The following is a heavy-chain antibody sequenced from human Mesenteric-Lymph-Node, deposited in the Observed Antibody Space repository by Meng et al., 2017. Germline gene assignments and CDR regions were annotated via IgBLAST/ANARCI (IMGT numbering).Heavy chain of an antibody. CDR1: GGSISSGGYY. Sequence: LRLSCTVSGGSISSGGYYWSWIRQHPGKGLEWIGYIYYSGSTYYNPSLKSLVTISVDTSKNQFSLKLSSVTAADTAVYYCARLGIQLWLDYWGQGTLVTVSS. CDR2: IYYSGST. CDR3: ARLGIQLWLDY. J-gene: IGHJ4*02. V-gene: IGHV4-31*01. D-gene: IGHD5-18*01.